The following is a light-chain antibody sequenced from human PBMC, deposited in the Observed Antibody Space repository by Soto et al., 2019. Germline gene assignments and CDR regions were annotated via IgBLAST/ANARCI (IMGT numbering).Light chain of an antibody. CDR3: QQFET. Sequence: DSQMTQSPSTLSASVGDRVTITCRASQSISSWLAWYQQKPGKAPKLLIYKASSLESGVPSRFSGSGSGTEFTLTISSLQPDDFATYYCQQFETFGQGTKVDIK. CDR2: KAS. V-gene: IGKV1-5*03. J-gene: IGKJ1*01. CDR1: QSISSW.